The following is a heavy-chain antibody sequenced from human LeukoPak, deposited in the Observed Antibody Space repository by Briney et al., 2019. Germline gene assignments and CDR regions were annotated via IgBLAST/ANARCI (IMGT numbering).Heavy chain of an antibody. CDR1: GGSFSGYY. CDR2: INHSGST. J-gene: IGHJ6*03. CDR3: ARRLPGIAAAGSRYYYYYYYRDV. V-gene: IGHV4-34*01. D-gene: IGHD6-13*01. Sequence: SETLSLTCAVYGGSFSGYYWSWIRQPPGKGLEWIGEINHSGSTNYNPSLKSRVTISVDTSKNQFSLKLSSVTAADTAVYYCARRLPGIAAAGSRYYYYYYYRDVWGKGTTVTVSS.